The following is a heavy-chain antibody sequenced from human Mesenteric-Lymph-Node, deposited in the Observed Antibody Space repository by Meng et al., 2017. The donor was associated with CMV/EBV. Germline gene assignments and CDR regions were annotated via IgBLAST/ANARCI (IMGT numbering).Heavy chain of an antibody. CDR1: RFTFRSYS. CDR3: ARDHDSRFDP. V-gene: IGHV3-48*04. CDR2: IRTRTSTI. J-gene: IGHJ5*02. D-gene: IGHD1-1*01. Sequence: GESLKISCAASRFTFRSYSMNWVRQAPGKGLEWVSYIRTRTSTIYYADSVKGRFTISRDNAKNSLYLQMNSLRAEDTAVYYCARDHDSRFDPWGQGTLVTVSS.